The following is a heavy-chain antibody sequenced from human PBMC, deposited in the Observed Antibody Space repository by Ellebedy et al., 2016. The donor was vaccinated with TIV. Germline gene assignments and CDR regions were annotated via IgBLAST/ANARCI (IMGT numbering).Heavy chain of an antibody. Sequence: SETLSLXXTVSGGSISSGGYYWSWIRQHPGKGLEWIGYIYYSGSTYYNPSLKSRVTISVDTSKNQFSLNLTSVTAADTAVYYCARRGGSSWYGSGYYYYYMDVWGNGTTVTVSS. V-gene: IGHV4-31*03. J-gene: IGHJ6*03. CDR1: GGSISSGGYY. CDR2: IYYSGST. CDR3: ARRGGSSWYGSGYYYYYMDV. D-gene: IGHD6-13*01.